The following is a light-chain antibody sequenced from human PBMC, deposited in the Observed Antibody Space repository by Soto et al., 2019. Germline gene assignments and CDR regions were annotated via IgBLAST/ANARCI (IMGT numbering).Light chain of an antibody. CDR2: GAS. V-gene: IGKV3-15*01. J-gene: IGKJ5*01. CDR3: QQYNNWPPVT. Sequence: EIVMTQSPVTLSVSPGERVTLSCRASQSVSSNLAWYQQKSGQAPRLLIYGASTRVTGIPARFSGSGSGTEFTLTVSSLQSEDFAIYYCQQYNNWPPVTVGQGTRLEIK. CDR1: QSVSSN.